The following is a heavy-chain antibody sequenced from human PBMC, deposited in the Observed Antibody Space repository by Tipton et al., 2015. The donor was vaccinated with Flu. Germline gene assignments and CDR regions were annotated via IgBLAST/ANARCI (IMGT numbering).Heavy chain of an antibody. CDR2: IYYSGST. Sequence: GLVKPSETLSLTCTVSGGSISSYYWSWIRQPPGKGLEWIGYIYYSGSTNYNPSLKSRVTISVDTSKNQFSLKLSSVTAADTAVYYCAKPTAMVTQPLYFYVCGRDVWGQGTTVTVSS. D-gene: IGHD5-18*01. V-gene: IGHV4-59*01. CDR1: GGSISSYY. J-gene: IGHJ6*02. CDR3: AKPTAMVTQPLYFYVCGRDV.